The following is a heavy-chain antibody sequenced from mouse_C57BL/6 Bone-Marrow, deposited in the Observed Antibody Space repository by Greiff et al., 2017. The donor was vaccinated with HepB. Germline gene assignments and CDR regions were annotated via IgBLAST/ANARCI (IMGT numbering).Heavy chain of an antibody. Sequence: VQLKQSGPELVKPGASVKISCKASGYSFTGYYMNWVKQSPEKSLEWIGEINPSTGGTTYNQKFKAKATLTVDKSSSTAYMQLKSLTSEDSAVYYCARGYDGPFYAMDYWGQGTSVTVSS. CDR3: ARGYDGPFYAMDY. J-gene: IGHJ4*01. CDR2: INPSTGGT. V-gene: IGHV1-42*01. CDR1: GYSFTGYY. D-gene: IGHD2-3*01.